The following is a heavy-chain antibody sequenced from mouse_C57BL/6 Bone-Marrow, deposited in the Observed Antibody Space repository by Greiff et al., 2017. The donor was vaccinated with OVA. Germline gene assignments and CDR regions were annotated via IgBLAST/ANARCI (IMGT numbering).Heavy chain of an antibody. CDR2: INPNYGTT. V-gene: IGHV1-39*01. D-gene: IGHD1-1*01. J-gene: IGHJ2*01. Sequence: EVQLQQSGPELVKPGASVKISCKASGYSFTDYNMNWVKQSNGKSLEWIGVINPNYGTTSYNQKFKGKATLTVDQSSSTAYMQLNSLTSDDSAVYYCARRGYYGSSYGFDYWGQGTTLTVSS. CDR3: ARRGYYGSSYGFDY. CDR1: GYSFTDYN.